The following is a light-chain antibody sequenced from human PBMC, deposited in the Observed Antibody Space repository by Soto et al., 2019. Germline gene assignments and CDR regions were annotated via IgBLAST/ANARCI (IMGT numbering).Light chain of an antibody. CDR1: SSDVGGYNY. J-gene: IGLJ1*01. CDR3: SSYTSGSLRV. V-gene: IGLV2-14*01. Sequence: QSVLTQPASVSGSPGQSITISCTGTSSDVGGYNYVSWYQHHPGKAPKLLIYEVSYRPSGVSDRFSGSKSANTASLTISGLQAGDEADYYCSSYTSGSLRVFGTGTKVTVL. CDR2: EVS.